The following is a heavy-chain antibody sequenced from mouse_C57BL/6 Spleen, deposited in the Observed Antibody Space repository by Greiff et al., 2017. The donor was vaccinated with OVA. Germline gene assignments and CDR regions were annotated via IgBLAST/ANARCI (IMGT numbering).Heavy chain of an antibody. CDR1: GYAFSSSW. D-gene: IGHD1-1*01. V-gene: IGHV1-82*01. CDR3: ARWGSSLSYAMDY. Sequence: QVQLQQSGPELVKPGASVKISCKASGYAFSSSWMNWVKQRPGKGLEWIGRIYPGDGDTNYNGKFKGKATLTADKSSSTAYMQLSSLTSEDSAVYFCARWGSSLSYAMDYWGQGTSVTVSS. CDR2: IYPGDGDT. J-gene: IGHJ4*01.